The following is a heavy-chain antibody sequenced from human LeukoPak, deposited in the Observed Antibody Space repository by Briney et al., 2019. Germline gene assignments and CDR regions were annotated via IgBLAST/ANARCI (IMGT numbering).Heavy chain of an antibody. D-gene: IGHD1-26*01. CDR1: GYTLTELS. Sequence: ASVKVSCKVSGYTLTELSMRWVRQAPGKGLEWMGGFDPEDGETIYAQKFQGRVTMTEDTSTDTAYMELSSLRSEDTAVYYCATLGLVGATPNFDYWGQGTLVTVSS. J-gene: IGHJ4*02. CDR2: FDPEDGET. CDR3: ATLGLVGATPNFDY. V-gene: IGHV1-24*01.